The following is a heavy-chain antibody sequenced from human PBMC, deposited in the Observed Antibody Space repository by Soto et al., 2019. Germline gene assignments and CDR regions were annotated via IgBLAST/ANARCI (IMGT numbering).Heavy chain of an antibody. D-gene: IGHD6-6*01. J-gene: IGHJ4*02. CDR1: GGSISSYY. Sequence: SETLSLTCTFSGGSISSYYWSWIRQPPGKGLEWIGYIYYSGSTNYNPSLKSRVTISVDTSKNQFSLKLSSVTAADTAVYYCASSSNPGALYYFDYWGQGTLVTVSS. V-gene: IGHV4-59*01. CDR2: IYYSGST. CDR3: ASSSNPGALYYFDY.